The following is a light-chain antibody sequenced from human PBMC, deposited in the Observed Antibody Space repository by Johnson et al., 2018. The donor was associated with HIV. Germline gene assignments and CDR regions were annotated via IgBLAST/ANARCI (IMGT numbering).Light chain of an antibody. CDR1: TSNIGNNY. CDR2: DNN. CDR3: GTWDSSLSAGQGV. V-gene: IGLV1-51*01. J-gene: IGLJ1*01. Sequence: QSVLTQPPSVSAAPGQRVTISCSGSTSNIGNNYVSWYQQLPGTAPKLLIYDNNKRPSGLPDRFSGSKSGTSATLGITGLQTGDEADYYCGTWDSSLSAGQGVFGTGTKVTVL.